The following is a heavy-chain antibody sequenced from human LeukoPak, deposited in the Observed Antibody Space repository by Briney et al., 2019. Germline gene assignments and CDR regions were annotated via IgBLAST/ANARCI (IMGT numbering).Heavy chain of an antibody. CDR3: ARRWLHRKGFDY. V-gene: IGHV4-34*01. D-gene: IGHD5-24*01. CDR1: GGSISSWY. Sequence: PSETLSLTCTVSGGSISSWYWNWIRQPPGKGLEWIGEINHSGSTNYNPSLKSQVTISVDTSKNQFSLKLSSVTAADTAVYYCARRWLHRKGFDYWGQGTLVTVSS. CDR2: INHSGST. J-gene: IGHJ4*02.